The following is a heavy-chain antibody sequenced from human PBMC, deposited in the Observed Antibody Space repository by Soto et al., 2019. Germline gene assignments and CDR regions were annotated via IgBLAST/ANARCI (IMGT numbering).Heavy chain of an antibody. CDR1: GFTLSDFA. CDR2: MSYDGFNK. CDR3: ARYPTAAAFDI. D-gene: IGHD2-15*01. V-gene: IGHV3-30*04. J-gene: IGHJ3*02. Sequence: HPGGSLRLSCAASGFTLSDFAMHWVRQAPGKGLEWLAFMSYDGFNKYYADSVKGRFTISRDNFKDTLFLQMNTLRADDTAMYYCARYPTAAAFDIWGQGTMVTVSS.